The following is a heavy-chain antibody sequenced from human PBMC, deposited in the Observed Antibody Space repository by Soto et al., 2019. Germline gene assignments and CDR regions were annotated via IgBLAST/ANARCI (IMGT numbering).Heavy chain of an antibody. D-gene: IGHD3-16*01. CDR3: ARGSEKGGGP. CDR2: ISSTSATI. V-gene: IGHV3-48*02. J-gene: IGHJ5*02. Sequence: EVQLVESGGGLVQPGGSLRLSCAASKFTFSGYSMNWVRQAPGKGLEWVSYISSTSATIYYADSVKGRFTISRDDAKNSLYLQMNTRRDEDTAVYYCARGSEKGGGPWGQGTRVTVSS. CDR1: KFTFSGYS.